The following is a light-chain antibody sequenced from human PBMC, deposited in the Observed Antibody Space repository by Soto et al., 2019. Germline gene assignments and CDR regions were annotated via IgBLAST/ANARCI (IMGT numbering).Light chain of an antibody. CDR1: SSDVGGYNF. V-gene: IGLV2-14*03. CDR3: TSYTSSNTHV. CDR2: DVT. J-gene: IGLJ1*01. Sequence: QSALTQAASVSGSPGQSITISCTGTSSDVGGYNFVSWYQQHPGKAPQLMLYDVTDRPSGVSNRFSGSKSGNTASLTISGLQADDEADYYCTSYTSSNTHVFGTGTKVTVL.